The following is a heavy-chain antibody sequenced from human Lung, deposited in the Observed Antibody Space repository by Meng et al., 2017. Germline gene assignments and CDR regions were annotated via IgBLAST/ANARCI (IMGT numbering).Heavy chain of an antibody. CDR3: AKEIRPNDY. CDR2: INIGGETT. Sequence: EVALVGFGGDLVKPGGSLGLSGAASGFTFSTAAMCWGRQAPGKGLEWVSSINIGGETTWFADSVKGRFTISRDNSKNTLYLQMNSLRAEDTAVYYCAKEIRPNDYWGQGTLVTVSS. J-gene: IGHJ4*02. V-gene: IGHV3-23*04. CDR1: GFTFSTAA.